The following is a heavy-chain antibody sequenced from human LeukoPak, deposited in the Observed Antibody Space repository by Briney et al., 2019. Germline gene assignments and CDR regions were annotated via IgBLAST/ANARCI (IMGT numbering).Heavy chain of an antibody. V-gene: IGHV4-34*01. CDR3: ARGLSSGWYNY. D-gene: IGHD6-19*01. CDR1: GGSFSGYY. CDR2: INHSGST. J-gene: IGHJ4*02. Sequence: SETLSLTCAVYGGSFSGYYWSWIRQPPGKGLEWIGEINHSGSTNYNPSLKSRVTISVDTSKNQFSLKLSSVTAPDTAVYYCARGLSSGWYNYWGQGTLVTASS.